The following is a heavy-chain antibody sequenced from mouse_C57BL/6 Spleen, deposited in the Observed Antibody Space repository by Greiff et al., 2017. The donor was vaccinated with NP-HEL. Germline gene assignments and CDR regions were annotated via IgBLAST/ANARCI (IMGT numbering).Heavy chain of an antibody. CDR2: IYPGSGNT. CDR3: ARRDYGSSYAMDY. CDR1: GYTFTDYY. D-gene: IGHD1-1*01. J-gene: IGHJ4*01. Sequence: VQLQQSGAELVRPGASVKLSCKASGYTFTDYYINWVKQRPGQGLEWIARIYPGSGNTYYNEKFKGKATLTAEKSSSTAYMQLSSLTSEDSAVYFCARRDYGSSYAMDYWGQGTSVTVSS. V-gene: IGHV1-76*01.